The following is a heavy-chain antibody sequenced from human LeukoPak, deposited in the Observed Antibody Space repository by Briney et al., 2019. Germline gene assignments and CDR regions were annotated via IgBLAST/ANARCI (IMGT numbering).Heavy chain of an antibody. CDR2: INHSGST. CDR3: ARGVKGFGELFPHDY. D-gene: IGHD3-10*01. J-gene: IGHJ4*02. Sequence: PSETLSLTCAVYGGSFSGYYWSWIRQPPGKGLEWIGEINHSGSTNYNPSLKSRVTISVDTSKNQFSLKLSSVTAADTAVYYCARGVKGFGELFPHDYWGQGTRVTVSS. CDR1: GGSFSGYY. V-gene: IGHV4-34*01.